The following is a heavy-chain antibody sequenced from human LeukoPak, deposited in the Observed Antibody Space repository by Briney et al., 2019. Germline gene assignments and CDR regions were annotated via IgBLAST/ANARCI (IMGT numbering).Heavy chain of an antibody. CDR3: ARSSAAAGPNDY. Sequence: LETLSLTCTVSGGSISSYYWSWIRQPAGKGLEWIGRIYTSGSTNYNPSLKSRVTMSVDTSKNQFSLKLSSVTAADTAVYYCARSSAAAGPNDYWGQGTLVTVSS. CDR1: GGSISSYY. CDR2: IYTSGST. J-gene: IGHJ4*02. D-gene: IGHD6-13*01. V-gene: IGHV4-4*07.